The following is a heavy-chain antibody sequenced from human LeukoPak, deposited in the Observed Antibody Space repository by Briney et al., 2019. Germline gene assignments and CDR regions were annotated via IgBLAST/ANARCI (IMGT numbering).Heavy chain of an antibody. J-gene: IGHJ4*02. CDR1: GYTFTSYG. Sequence: ASVKVSCKASGYTFTSYGISWVRQAPGQGLEWMGWISAYNGNTNFAQNLQGRVTMTTDTSTSTAYTELRSLRSDDTAVYYCARDDYDILSGLDYWGQGTLVTVSS. V-gene: IGHV1-18*01. D-gene: IGHD3-9*01. CDR3: ARDDYDILSGLDY. CDR2: ISAYNGNT.